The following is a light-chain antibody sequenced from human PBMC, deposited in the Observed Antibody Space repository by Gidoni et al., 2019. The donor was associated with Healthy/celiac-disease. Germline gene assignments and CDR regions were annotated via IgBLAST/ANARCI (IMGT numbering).Light chain of an antibody. J-gene: IGKJ4*01. CDR1: QSVSSY. CDR2: DAS. CDR3: QQRSNWPPLT. Sequence: EIVLTQSPATLSFSPGERATLPCRPSQSVSSYLAWYQQKPGQAPRLLIYDASNRAAGIPARCSSGGCGTDFTITISSLEAEDYAVDYCQQRSNWPPLTFGGGTKVEIK. V-gene: IGKV3-11*01.